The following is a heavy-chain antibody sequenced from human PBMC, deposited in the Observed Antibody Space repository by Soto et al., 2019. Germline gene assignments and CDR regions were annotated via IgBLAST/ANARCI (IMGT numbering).Heavy chain of an antibody. CDR1: GASVSTGY. D-gene: IGHD4-17*01. V-gene: IGHV4-59*02. Sequence: PSETLSLTCTVSGASVSTGYWSWIRQPPGKGLEWIGFMYFGGSFNYNPSLTSRVTISVDTSKNQFSLKLSSVTAADTAVYYCARGGAHTVTNILSWGQGTLVNVSS. J-gene: IGHJ4*02. CDR3: ARGGAHTVTNILS. CDR2: MYFGGSF.